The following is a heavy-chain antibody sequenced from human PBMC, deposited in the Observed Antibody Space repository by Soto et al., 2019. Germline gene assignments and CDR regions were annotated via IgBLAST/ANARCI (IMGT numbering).Heavy chain of an antibody. CDR3: ARDSSGRDY. V-gene: IGHV4-39*02. Sequence: QLQLQESGPGLVKPSETLSLTCTVSGGSISSSSYYWGWIRQPPGKGLEWIGSIYYSGITYYNPSLRRRVTISVDTSMNQVTLKLRSVTAADTAVYYCARDSSGRDYWGQGTLVTVSS. CDR1: GGSISSSSYY. D-gene: IGHD6-19*01. CDR2: IYYSGIT. J-gene: IGHJ4*02.